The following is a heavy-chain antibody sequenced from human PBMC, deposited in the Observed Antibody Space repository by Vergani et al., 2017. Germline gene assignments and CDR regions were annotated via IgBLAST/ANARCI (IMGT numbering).Heavy chain of an antibody. CDR1: GDSIISRSYY. J-gene: IGHJ2*01. Sequence: QMQLQESGPGLVKASETLSLTCTVSGDSIISRSYYWGWIRQPPGKGLEWIGSIYNSGNGDSSSSPKSRVTISADTSKNQFSLRLTSVTAADTAVYYCASGKYYSDSTSQFRGRYFDVWGRGTLVTVPS. V-gene: IGHV4-39*01. CDR3: ASGKYYSDSTSQFRGRYFDV. D-gene: IGHD3-16*01. CDR2: IYNSGNG.